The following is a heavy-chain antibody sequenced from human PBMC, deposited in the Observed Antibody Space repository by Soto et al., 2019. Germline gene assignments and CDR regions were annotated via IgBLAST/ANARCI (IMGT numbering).Heavy chain of an antibody. CDR3: GLRLDDGRNSI. D-gene: IGHD4-17*01. Sequence: SGPTLLNHTQTLTLTCTFSGFSLTSSGVGVEWVRQPPGKALEWLALIYSNDDKRYSPSVKSRLTITTDTSKNRVVLTMTNMDPVDTATYYCGLRLDDGRNSICGQGTMVTVSS. J-gene: IGHJ3*02. CDR1: GFSLTSSGVG. CDR2: IYSNDDK. V-gene: IGHV2-5*01.